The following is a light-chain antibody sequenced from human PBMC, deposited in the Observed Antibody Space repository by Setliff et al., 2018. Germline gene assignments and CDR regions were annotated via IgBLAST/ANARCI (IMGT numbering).Light chain of an antibody. Sequence: QSVLTQPPSASGSPGQSVTISCTGSSGDVGRYNFVSWYQQNPGKAPKLMIYEVSKRPSGVPDRFSGSKSGNTASLTVSGLQAEDEADYYCSSYAGNYIYVFGSGTKGTVL. CDR1: SGDVGRYNF. V-gene: IGLV2-8*01. CDR3: SSYAGNYIYV. J-gene: IGLJ1*01. CDR2: EVS.